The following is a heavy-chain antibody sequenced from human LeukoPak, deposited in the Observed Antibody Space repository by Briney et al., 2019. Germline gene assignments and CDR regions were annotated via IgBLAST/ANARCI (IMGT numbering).Heavy chain of an antibody. CDR2: IYSSGST. Sequence: PSETLSLTCTVSGGSISSYYWSWIRQPAGKGLEWIGRIYSSGSTNYNPSLKSRVTMSVDTSKNQFSLKLTSVTAADTAVYYCARDSAPGDFDYWSQGTLVTVSS. V-gene: IGHV4-4*07. CDR3: ARDSAPGDFDY. D-gene: IGHD7-27*01. J-gene: IGHJ4*02. CDR1: GGSISSYY.